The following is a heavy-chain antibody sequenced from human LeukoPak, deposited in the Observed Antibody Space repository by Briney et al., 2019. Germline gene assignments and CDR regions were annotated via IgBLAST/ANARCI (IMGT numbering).Heavy chain of an antibody. V-gene: IGHV3-21*01. J-gene: IGHJ4*02. CDR2: ISATGIYR. CDR1: EFTFSSYS. CDR3: ARDRGPEWELRDY. Sequence: GGSLRLSCAASEFTFSSYSMNWVRQAPGKGLEWVSSISATGIYRYYADSVKGRFTISRDNAKNSLYLQMNSLRAEDTAVYYCARDRGPEWELRDYWGQGTLVTVSS. D-gene: IGHD1-26*01.